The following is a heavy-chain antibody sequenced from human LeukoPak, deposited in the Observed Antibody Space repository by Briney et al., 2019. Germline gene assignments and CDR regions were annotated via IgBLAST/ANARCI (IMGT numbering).Heavy chain of an antibody. J-gene: IGHJ4*02. CDR1: GFTVSINN. Sequence: PGGSLRLSCAASGFTVSINNMTWVRRAPGTGLEWVSVIYGGGGTYYADSVKGRFTISRDNSKNTLYLQMNSLRAEDTAVYYCAREGGGPSGPLDYWGQGTLVTVSS. V-gene: IGHV3-66*01. D-gene: IGHD3-3*01. CDR2: IYGGGGT. CDR3: AREGGGPSGPLDY.